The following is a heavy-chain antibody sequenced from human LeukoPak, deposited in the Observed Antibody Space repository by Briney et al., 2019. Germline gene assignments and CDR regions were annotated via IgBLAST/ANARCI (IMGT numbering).Heavy chain of an antibody. CDR3: ARSRGAGSYRPSKFDY. CDR2: INDSGST. Sequence: YPSQTLSLTCTVSGGSISSGGYSWSWIRQPPGKGLEWIGEINDSGSTKYNPSLKSPVTISVDTSKNQFSLILSSVTAADTAVYYCARSRGAGSYRPSKFDYWGQGTLVTVSS. D-gene: IGHD3-16*02. CDR1: GGSISSGGYS. J-gene: IGHJ4*02. V-gene: IGHV4-30-2*01.